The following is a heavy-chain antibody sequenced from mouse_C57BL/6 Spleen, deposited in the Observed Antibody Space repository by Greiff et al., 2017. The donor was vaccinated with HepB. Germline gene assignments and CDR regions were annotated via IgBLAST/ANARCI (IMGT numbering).Heavy chain of an antibody. V-gene: IGHV7-3*01. D-gene: IGHD1-1*01. CDR3: ARSLTSSYVDGYFDV. CDR1: GFTFTDYY. CDR2: ISNKANGYTT. J-gene: IGHJ1*03. Sequence: EVKLVESGGGLVQPGGSLSLSCAASGFTFTDYYMSWVRQPPGKALEWLGFISNKANGYTTEYSVPVKGRFTISRDNSQSILYLQMNALRAEDSATYYCARSLTSSYVDGYFDVWGTGTTVTVSS.